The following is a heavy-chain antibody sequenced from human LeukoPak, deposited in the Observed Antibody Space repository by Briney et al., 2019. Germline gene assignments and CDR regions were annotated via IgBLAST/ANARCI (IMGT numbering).Heavy chain of an antibody. J-gene: IGHJ4*02. CDR2: MNPNSGNT. CDR3: ARMSGRANDYGAVY. D-gene: IGHD4-17*01. V-gene: IGHV1-8*01. Sequence: ASVKVSCKASGYTFTSYDINLVRQATGQGLEWMGWMNPNSGNTGYAQKFQGRVTMTRNTSISTAYMELSSLRSEDTAVYYCARMSGRANDYGAVYWGQGTLVTVSS. CDR1: GYTFTSYD.